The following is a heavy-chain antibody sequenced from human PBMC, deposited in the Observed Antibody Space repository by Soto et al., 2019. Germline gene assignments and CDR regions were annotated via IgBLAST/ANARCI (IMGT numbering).Heavy chain of an antibody. Sequence: QVQLQQWGAGLLKPSATLSLTCAVYGGSFSGYYWSWIRQPPGKGLEWIGEINHSGSTNYNPSRRRRVTISVHTSKNQFSLKLSSVTAADTAVYYGAPGRRNPYWFDPWGQGTLVTVSS. CDR2: INHSGST. D-gene: IGHD1-1*01. J-gene: IGHJ5*02. CDR1: GGSFSGYY. V-gene: IGHV4-34*01. CDR3: APGRRNPYWFDP.